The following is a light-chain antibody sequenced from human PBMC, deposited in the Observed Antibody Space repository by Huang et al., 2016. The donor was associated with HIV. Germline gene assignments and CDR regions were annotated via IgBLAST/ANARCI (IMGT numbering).Light chain of an antibody. CDR1: QAISNS. J-gene: IGKJ1*01. CDR2: STS. CDR3: QQYYGTPT. Sequence: DIRVTQSPSSLSPSVGDRVTITCRASQAISNSLAWYKQRPGKAPKLLLHSTSTLENGVPSRFSGSGSGADYTLTVSSLQPEDFATYYCQQYYGTPTFGQGTRVEIK. V-gene: IGKV1-NL1*01.